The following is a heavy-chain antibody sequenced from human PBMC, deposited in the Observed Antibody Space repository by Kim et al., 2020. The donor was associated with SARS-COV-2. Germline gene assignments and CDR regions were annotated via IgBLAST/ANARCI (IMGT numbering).Heavy chain of an antibody. Sequence: GESLKISCKGSGYSFTSYWIGWVRQMPGKGLEWMGIIYPGDSDTRYSPSFQGQVTISADKSISTAYLQWSSLKASDTAMYYCARLGYSYVGSIGWFDPWGQGTLVTVSS. CDR3: ARLGYSYVGSIGWFDP. V-gene: IGHV5-51*01. CDR1: GYSFTSYW. J-gene: IGHJ5*02. D-gene: IGHD5-18*01. CDR2: IYPGDSDT.